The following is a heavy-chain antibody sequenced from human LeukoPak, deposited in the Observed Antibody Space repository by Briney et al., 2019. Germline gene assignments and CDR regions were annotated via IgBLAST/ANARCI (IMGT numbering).Heavy chain of an antibody. D-gene: IGHD3-10*01. CDR1: GGSFSGYY. CDR3: ARQGPMVRGQGDGYFQH. Sequence: SETLSLTCAVYGGSFSGYYWSWIRQPPGKGLEWIGEINHSGSTNSNPYLKSRVTISVDTSKNQFSLKLSSVTAADTAVYYCARQGPMVRGQGDGYFQHWGQGTLVTVSS. CDR2: INHSGST. V-gene: IGHV4-34*01. J-gene: IGHJ1*01.